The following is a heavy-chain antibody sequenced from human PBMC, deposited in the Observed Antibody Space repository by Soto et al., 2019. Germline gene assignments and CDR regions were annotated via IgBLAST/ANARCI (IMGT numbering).Heavy chain of an antibody. CDR2: ISGSGSGT. J-gene: IGHJ3*01. D-gene: IGHD6-13*01. V-gene: IGHV3-23*01. CDR3: AKHIAGLNTAFDF. CDR1: GFTFSNYA. Sequence: PGGSLRLSCAASGFTFSNYAMSWVRQAPGKGLEWVSGISGSGSGTYYADSVQGRFTISRDDSKNTLYLQMNSLRAEDTAKYYCAKHIAGLNTAFDFWGQGTMVTVSS.